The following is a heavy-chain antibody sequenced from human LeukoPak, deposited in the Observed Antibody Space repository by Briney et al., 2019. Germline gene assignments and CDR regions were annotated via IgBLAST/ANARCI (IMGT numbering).Heavy chain of an antibody. V-gene: IGHV3-74*01. CDR3: AKDEIGAVAGLIDY. CDR2: INRDGTST. J-gene: IGHJ4*02. D-gene: IGHD6-19*01. Sequence: PGGSLRLSCAASGFTFSSNLMHWVRQGPGKGLVWVSHINRDGTSTRYADSVKGRFTISRDNAKNTLYLQMNSLRAEDTAVYYCAKDEIGAVAGLIDYWGQGTLVTVSS. CDR1: GFTFSSNL.